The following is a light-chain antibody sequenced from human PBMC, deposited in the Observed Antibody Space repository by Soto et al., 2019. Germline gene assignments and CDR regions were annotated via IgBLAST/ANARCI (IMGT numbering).Light chain of an antibody. V-gene: IGLV2-14*01. CDR3: CSYTTNNTWV. CDR1: NSAVGTYNY. Sequence: QSALTQPASVSGSPGQSITISCTGTNSAVGTYNYVSWFQQHPGKAPKLIICEVNDRPSGVSSRFSASKSGNTASLTISGLQAEDEADYYCCSYTTNNTWVFGGGTKVTVL. J-gene: IGLJ3*02. CDR2: EVN.